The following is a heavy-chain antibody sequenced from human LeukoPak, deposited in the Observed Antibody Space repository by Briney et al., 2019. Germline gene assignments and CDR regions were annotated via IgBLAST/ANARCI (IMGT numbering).Heavy chain of an antibody. CDR2: IDSDGSWT. Sequence: GGSLRLSCAASGNYWMHWVRQAPGKGLVWVSHIDSDGSWTSYADSVKGRFTISKDNAKNTVYLQMNSLRAEDTAVYYCISFYETYWGRGTLVTVSS. D-gene: IGHD2/OR15-2a*01. CDR1: GNYW. J-gene: IGHJ4*02. CDR3: ISFYETY. V-gene: IGHV3-74*01.